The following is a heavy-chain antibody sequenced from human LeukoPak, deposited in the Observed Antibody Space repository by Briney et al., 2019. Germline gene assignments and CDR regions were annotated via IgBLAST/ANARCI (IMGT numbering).Heavy chain of an antibody. Sequence: PWGSLRLTCAASGFTFNNFAMSWVRQAPGKGLEWVSGISGSGGTTYYADSVKGRFTISRDNSKNTLYLQMSSLRAEDTAVHYSANRLWGSGGYADDWGQGTLVTVSS. CDR1: GFTFNNFA. CDR3: ANRLWGSGGYADD. J-gene: IGHJ4*02. V-gene: IGHV3-23*01. CDR2: ISGSGGTT. D-gene: IGHD3-10*01.